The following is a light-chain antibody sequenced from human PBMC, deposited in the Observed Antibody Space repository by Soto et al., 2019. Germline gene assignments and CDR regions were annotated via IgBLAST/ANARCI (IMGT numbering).Light chain of an antibody. V-gene: IGLV1-40*01. CDR2: GNS. Sequence: QCVLTQPPSVSGAPGQRVTISCTGSSSNIGAGYDVHWYQQLPGTAPKLLIYGNSNRPSGVPDRFSGSKSGTSASLAITGLQAEDEADYYCQSYDSSLSGLVFGGGTKVTVL. CDR1: SSNIGAGYD. J-gene: IGLJ2*01. CDR3: QSYDSSLSGLV.